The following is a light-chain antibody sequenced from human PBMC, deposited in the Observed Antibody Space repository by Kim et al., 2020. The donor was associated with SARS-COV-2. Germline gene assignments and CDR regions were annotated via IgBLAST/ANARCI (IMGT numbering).Light chain of an antibody. J-gene: IGLJ1*01. CDR2: DVS. CDR3: CSYAGSYTYV. CDR1: RRDVGGYNY. Sequence: GQLVTFSGTGTRRDVGGYNYVSWYQQHPGKAPKLMIYDVSKRPSGVPDRFSGSKSGNTASLTISGLQAEDEADYYCCSYAGSYTYVFGTGTKVTVL. V-gene: IGLV2-11*01.